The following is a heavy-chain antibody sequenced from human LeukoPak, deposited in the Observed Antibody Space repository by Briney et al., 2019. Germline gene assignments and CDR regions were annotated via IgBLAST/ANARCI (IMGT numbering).Heavy chain of an antibody. D-gene: IGHD1-1*01. J-gene: IGHJ4*02. Sequence: GGSLRLSCAASGFTFSNYWMGWVRQAPGKGLEWVAVKWYDGSNKYYADSVKGRFTISRDNSKDTLYLQMDSLRVEDTAVYYCARWGDNRGVDYWGQGTLVTVSS. CDR3: ARWGDNRGVDY. V-gene: IGHV3-33*08. CDR1: GFTFSNYW. CDR2: KWYDGSNK.